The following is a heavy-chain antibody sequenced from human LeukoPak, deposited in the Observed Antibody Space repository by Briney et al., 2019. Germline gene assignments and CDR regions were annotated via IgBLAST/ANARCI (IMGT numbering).Heavy chain of an antibody. Sequence: GGSLRLSCAASGFTFSSYSMNWVRQAPGKGLEWVSGINWNGDSTGYADSVKGRFTISRDNAKNSLYLQMDSLRAEDTALYYCARDRLGTTYYMDVWGKGTTVTVSS. CDR1: GFTFSSYS. CDR3: ARDRLGTTYYMDV. CDR2: INWNGDST. D-gene: IGHD7-27*01. V-gene: IGHV3-20*04. J-gene: IGHJ6*03.